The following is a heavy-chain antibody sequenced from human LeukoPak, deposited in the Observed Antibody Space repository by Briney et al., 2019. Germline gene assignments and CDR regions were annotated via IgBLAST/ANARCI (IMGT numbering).Heavy chain of an antibody. CDR1: GFTFSSYS. CDR2: ISSSSSYI. Sequence: PGGSPRLSCAASGFTFSSYSMNWVRQAPGKGLEWVSSISSSSSYIYYADSVKGRFTISRDNAKNSLYLQMNSLRAEDAAVYYCQPPVSRLTDYWGQGTLVTVSS. J-gene: IGHJ4*02. D-gene: IGHD1-14*01. CDR3: QPPVSRLTDY. V-gene: IGHV3-21*01.